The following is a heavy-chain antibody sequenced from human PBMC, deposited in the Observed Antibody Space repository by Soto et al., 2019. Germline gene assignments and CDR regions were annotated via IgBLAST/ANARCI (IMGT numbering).Heavy chain of an antibody. D-gene: IGHD6-19*01. J-gene: IGHJ6*02. Sequence: GGSLRLSCAASGFIFSSYAMHWVRQAPGKGLEWVAVISYDGGNKYYADSVKGRFTISRDNPKNTLYLQMNSLRAEDTAVYYCAVAGEQWLPYGGEDYYGMDVWGQGTTVTVSS. CDR3: AVAGEQWLPYGGEDYYGMDV. CDR1: GFIFSSYA. CDR2: ISYDGGNK. V-gene: IGHV3-30-3*01.